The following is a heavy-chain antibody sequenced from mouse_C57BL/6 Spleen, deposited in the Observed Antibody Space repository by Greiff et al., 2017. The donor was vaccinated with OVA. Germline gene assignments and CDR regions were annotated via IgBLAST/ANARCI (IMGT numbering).Heavy chain of an antibody. J-gene: IGHJ4*01. CDR3: ARVDYGLYYYAMDY. CDR1: GYTFTSYW. CDR2: IHPNSGST. Sequence: VQLQQPGAELVKPGASVKLSCKASGYTFTSYWMHWVKQRPGQGLEWIGMIHPNSGSTNYNEKFKSKATLTVDKSSSTAYMQLSSLTSEDSAVYYCARVDYGLYYYAMDYWGQGTSVTVSS. D-gene: IGHD2-4*01. V-gene: IGHV1-64*01.